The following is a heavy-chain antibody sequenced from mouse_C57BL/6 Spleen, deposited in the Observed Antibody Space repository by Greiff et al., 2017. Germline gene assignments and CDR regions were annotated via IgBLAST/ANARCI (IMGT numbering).Heavy chain of an antibody. CDR2: IRNKANGYTT. Sequence: EVKVVESGGGLVQPGGSLSLSCAASGFTFTDYYMSWVRQPPGKALEWLGFIRNKANGYTTEYSASVKGRFTISRDNSQSILYLQMNALRAEGSATYYCARYYYGSSPAWFAYWGQGTLVTVSA. D-gene: IGHD1-1*01. CDR3: ARYYYGSSPAWFAY. J-gene: IGHJ3*01. CDR1: GFTFTDYY. V-gene: IGHV7-3*01.